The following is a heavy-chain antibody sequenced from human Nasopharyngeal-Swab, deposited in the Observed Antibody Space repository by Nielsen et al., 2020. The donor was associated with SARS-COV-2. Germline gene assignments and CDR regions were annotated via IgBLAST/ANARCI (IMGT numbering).Heavy chain of an antibody. CDR3: ARDRRDYCSGGSCYSLDP. D-gene: IGHD2-15*01. V-gene: IGHV1-2*06. J-gene: IGHJ5*02. Sequence: WVGQAPGQGLEWMGRINPNSGGTNYAQKFQGRVTMTRDTSISTAYMELSRLRSDDPAVYYCARDRRDYCSGGSCYSLDPWGQGTLVTVSS. CDR2: INPNSGGT.